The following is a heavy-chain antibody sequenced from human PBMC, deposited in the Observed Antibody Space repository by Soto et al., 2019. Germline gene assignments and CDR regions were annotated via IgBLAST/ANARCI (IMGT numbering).Heavy chain of an antibody. J-gene: IGHJ6*02. CDR3: ARGYRGYSYGRIYYYYGMDV. V-gene: IGHV4-59*12. D-gene: IGHD5-18*01. CDR2: IYYSGST. CDR1: GGSISSYY. Sequence: SETLSLTCTVSGGSISSYYWSWIRQPPGKGLEWIGYIYYSGSTNYNPSLKSRVTISVDTSKNQFSLKLSSVTAADTAVYYCARGYRGYSYGRIYYYYGMDVWGQGTTVTVSS.